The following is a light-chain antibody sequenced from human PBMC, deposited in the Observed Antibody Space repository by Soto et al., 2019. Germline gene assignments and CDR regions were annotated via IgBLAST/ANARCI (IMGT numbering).Light chain of an antibody. CDR1: SSDVGGHNY. CDR2: EVS. CDR3: SSYAGRNNVV. V-gene: IGLV2-8*01. J-gene: IGLJ2*01. Sequence: QSALTQPPSASGAPGQSVTISCTGTSSDVGGHNYVSWYQQHPGKAPKLMIYEVSQRPSGVPDRFSGSKSGNTAYLTVSGVQAEDEDDYYCSSYAGRNNVVFGGGTKLTVL.